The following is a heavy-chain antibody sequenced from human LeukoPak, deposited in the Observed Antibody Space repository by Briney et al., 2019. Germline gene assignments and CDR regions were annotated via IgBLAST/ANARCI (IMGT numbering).Heavy chain of an antibody. CDR1: GYSFTNYW. J-gene: IGHJ3*02. CDR3: ARQLSSGWHHAAFDI. V-gene: IGHV5-51*01. Sequence: GESLKISCKGSGYSFTNYWIGWVRQMPGKGLEWMGIIYPGGSGIRYSPSFQGPVTISADKSINTAFLQWSSLRASDTAMYYCARQLSSGWHHAAFDIWGLGTLVTVSS. D-gene: IGHD6-19*01. CDR2: IYPGGSGI.